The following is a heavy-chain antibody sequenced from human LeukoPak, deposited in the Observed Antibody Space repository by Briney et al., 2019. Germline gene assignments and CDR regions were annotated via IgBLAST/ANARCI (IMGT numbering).Heavy chain of an antibody. CDR3: AKGPNYDILTGWRKTYNGFDI. J-gene: IGHJ3*02. Sequence: GGSLRLSCAASGFTFSSSGMHWVRQAPGKGLEWVAFIRYDGSNKYYADSVKGRFTISRDNSKNTLYLQMNSLRAEDTAVYYCAKGPNYDILTGWRKTYNGFDIWGQGTKVTVSS. D-gene: IGHD3-9*01. V-gene: IGHV3-30*02. CDR2: IRYDGSNK. CDR1: GFTFSSSG.